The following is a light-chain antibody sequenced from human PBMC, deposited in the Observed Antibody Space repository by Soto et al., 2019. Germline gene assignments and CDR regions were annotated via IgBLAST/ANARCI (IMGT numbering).Light chain of an antibody. CDR2: EGH. CDR1: SGYVGTYSL. Sequence: QSALAQPASVYGSPGQSITISCTGASGYVGTYSLVSWYQQHPGKAPKVVIYEGHKRPSGVPDNVTGSTSIYTASLTISGLQTDDEADYYCCLYVGATNYVLGNGTKVT. CDR3: CLYVGATNYV. J-gene: IGLJ1*01. V-gene: IGLV2-23*01.